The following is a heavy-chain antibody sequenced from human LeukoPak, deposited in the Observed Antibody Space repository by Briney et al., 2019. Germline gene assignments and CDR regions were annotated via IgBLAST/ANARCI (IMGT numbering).Heavy chain of an antibody. V-gene: IGHV4-59*11. CDR3: ARGSTRADDY. Sequence: SQTLSLTCTVSGASISRHYWSWIRQPPGKGLEWIGYVYHDGTTNYNPSLKSRVAISIDTSRNQLSLKLSSMTAADTAVYYCARGSTRADDYWGQGILVTVSS. CDR1: GASISRHY. CDR2: VYHDGTT. J-gene: IGHJ4*02. D-gene: IGHD2/OR15-2a*01.